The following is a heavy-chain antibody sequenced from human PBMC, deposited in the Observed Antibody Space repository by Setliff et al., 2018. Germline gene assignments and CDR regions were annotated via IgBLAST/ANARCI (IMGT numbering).Heavy chain of an antibody. V-gene: IGHV4-31*03. CDR1: GASISSGGYY. CDR3: ARGRNVAARLLDS. J-gene: IGHJ4*02. D-gene: IGHD6-6*01. Sequence: SETLSLTCTVSGASISSGGYYWSWIRQHPGKGLEWIGYIHYSGSTYYNPSLQSRVTISIDTSKDQFSLTVTSVTAADTAMYYCARGRNVAARLLDSWGQGTLVTVSS. CDR2: IHYSGST.